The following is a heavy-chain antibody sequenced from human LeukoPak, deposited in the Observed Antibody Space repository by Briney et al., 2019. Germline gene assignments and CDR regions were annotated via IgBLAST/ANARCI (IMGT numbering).Heavy chain of an antibody. CDR1: GFTFSSYA. J-gene: IGHJ6*03. V-gene: IGHV3-23*01. Sequence: GGSLRLSCAASGFTFSSYAVSWVRQAPGEGLGWVSGISGSGGSTYSADSVKGRFTISRDNSKNTLYLQMNSLRAEDTALYYCATTLLRASTYMDVWGKGTTVTVSS. CDR3: ATTLLRASTYMDV. CDR2: ISGSGGST.